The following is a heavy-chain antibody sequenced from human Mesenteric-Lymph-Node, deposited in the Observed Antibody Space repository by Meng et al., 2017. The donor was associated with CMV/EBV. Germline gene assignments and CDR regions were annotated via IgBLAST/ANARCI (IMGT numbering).Heavy chain of an antibody. Sequence: GGSLRLSCAASGFTFSSYAMHWVRQAPGKGLEWVAVISYDGSNKYYADSVKGRFTISRDNSKNTLYLQMNSLRAEDTAVYYCARGHYDFWSGWGAFDIWGQGTMVTVSS. V-gene: IGHV3-30-3*01. CDR3: ARGHYDFWSGWGAFDI. CDR1: GFTFSSYA. CDR2: ISYDGSNK. J-gene: IGHJ3*02. D-gene: IGHD3-3*01.